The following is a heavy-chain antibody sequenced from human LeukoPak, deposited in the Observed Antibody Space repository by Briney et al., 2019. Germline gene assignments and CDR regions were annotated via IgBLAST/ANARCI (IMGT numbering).Heavy chain of an antibody. CDR1: GGSISSSSYY. Sequence: SETLSLTRTVSGGSISSSSYYWGWIRQPPGKGLEWIGSTYYSGSTYYNPSLESRVTISVDESKNQFSLKLSSMTAAYMAVYYCASAGSYWVDSWGQGTLVTVSS. CDR2: TYYSGST. CDR3: ASAGSYWVDS. D-gene: IGHD3-10*01. V-gene: IGHV4-39*01. J-gene: IGHJ4*02.